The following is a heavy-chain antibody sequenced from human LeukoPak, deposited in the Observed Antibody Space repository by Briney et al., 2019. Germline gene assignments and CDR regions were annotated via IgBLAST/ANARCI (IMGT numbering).Heavy chain of an antibody. D-gene: IGHD3-22*01. CDR2: ISNSGSSI. V-gene: IGHV3-11*01. CDR1: GFTFSDYY. J-gene: IGHJ4*02. CDR3: ARVEPDSSGYYGFTNYFDY. Sequence: GGSLRLSCAASGFTFSDYYMNWIRQAPGKGLEWVSYISNSGSSIYYADSVKGRFTISRDNAKNSLYLLMNSLRAEDTAVYYCARVEPDSSGYYGFTNYFDYWGQGTLVTVSS.